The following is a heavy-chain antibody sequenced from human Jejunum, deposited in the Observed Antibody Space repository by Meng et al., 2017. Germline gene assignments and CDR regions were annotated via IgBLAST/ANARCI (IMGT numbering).Heavy chain of an antibody. CDR1: GFTFSNYE. Sequence: GGSLRLSCAASGFTFSNYEMKWVRQAPGKGLEWVSYIKSSGSTTYYADSVKGRFTISRDNAKNSLYLQMNSLRDEDTAVYYCARVRPGVGTISDLWGQGTLVTVSS. CDR3: ARVRPGVGTISDL. D-gene: IGHD1-26*01. V-gene: IGHV3-48*03. CDR2: IKSSGSTT. J-gene: IGHJ5*02.